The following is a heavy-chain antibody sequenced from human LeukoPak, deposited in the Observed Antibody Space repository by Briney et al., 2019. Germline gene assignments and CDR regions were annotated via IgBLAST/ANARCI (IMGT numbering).Heavy chain of an antibody. CDR3: VRDFRDSYGYPGGDY. D-gene: IGHD5-18*01. Sequence: GGSLRLSCAASGFTFSSYWMHWVRQAPGKGLVWVSRINSDGSSTSYADSVKGRFTISRDNAKNTLYLQMNSLRAEDTAVYYCVRDFRDSYGYPGGDYWGQGTLVTVSS. J-gene: IGHJ4*02. CDR2: INSDGSST. V-gene: IGHV3-74*01. CDR1: GFTFSSYW.